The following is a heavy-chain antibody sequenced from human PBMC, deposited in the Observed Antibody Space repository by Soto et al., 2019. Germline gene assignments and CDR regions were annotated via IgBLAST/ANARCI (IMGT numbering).Heavy chain of an antibody. J-gene: IGHJ4*02. CDR1: GFPLSSYS. Sequence: PGGSLRLSCAASGFPLSSYSMSWVRQAPGKGLEWVSSISSSGGYIYYADSLEGRFTISRDNARDSLYLQMNSLRAEDTAVYFCARSLPITRYYDYWGQGTLVTVSS. CDR3: ARSLPITRYYDY. CDR2: ISSSGGYI. V-gene: IGHV3-21*01. D-gene: IGHD3-9*01.